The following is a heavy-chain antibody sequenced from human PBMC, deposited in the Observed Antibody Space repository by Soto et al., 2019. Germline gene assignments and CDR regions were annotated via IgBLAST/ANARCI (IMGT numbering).Heavy chain of an antibody. D-gene: IGHD2-2*01. V-gene: IGHV1-18*01. CDR3: ARVVPGAEAWFGP. CDR1: GYTFPNYG. J-gene: IGHJ5*02. Sequence: ASVKVSCKPSGYTFPNYGITWVRQAPGQPLEWLGWISLYSDGTNYAQKFQGRVSMTTDTSTTTAYMELRSLRSDDTAVYYCARVVPGAEAWFGPWGQGTLVTVSS. CDR2: ISLYSDGT.